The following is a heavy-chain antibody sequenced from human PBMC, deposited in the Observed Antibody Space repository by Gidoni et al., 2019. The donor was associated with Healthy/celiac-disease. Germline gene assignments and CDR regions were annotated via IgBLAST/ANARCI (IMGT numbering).Heavy chain of an antibody. CDR2: ISYDGSNK. V-gene: IGHV3-30*03. Sequence: QVQLVESGGGVVPPGRSLRLSCAASGFTFSSYGMHWVRQAPGKGLEWVAVISYDGSNKYYADSVKGRFTISRDNSKNTLYLQMNSLRAEDTAVYYCARDYGMDVWGQGTTVTVSS. J-gene: IGHJ6*02. CDR1: GFTFSSYG. CDR3: ARDYGMDV.